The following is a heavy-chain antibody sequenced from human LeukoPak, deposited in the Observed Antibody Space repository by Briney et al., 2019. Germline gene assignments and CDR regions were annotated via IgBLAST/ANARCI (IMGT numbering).Heavy chain of an antibody. Sequence: GGSLRLSCAASGFTFSDYSMSWVRQAPGKGLEWISYISSSSNSIYYSDSVKGRFTISRDNAKNSLYLQMNSLRAEGTAVYYCLRYNYGYYFDCWGQGTLVTVSS. CDR2: ISSSSNSI. V-gene: IGHV3-48*01. J-gene: IGHJ4*02. CDR3: LRYNYGYYFDC. D-gene: IGHD5-18*01. CDR1: GFTFSDYS.